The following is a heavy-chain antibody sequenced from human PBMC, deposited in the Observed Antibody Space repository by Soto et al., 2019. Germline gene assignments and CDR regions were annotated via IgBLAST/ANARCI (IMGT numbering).Heavy chain of an antibody. D-gene: IGHD1-26*01. Sequence: QVQLQESGPGLVKPSQTLSLTCTVSGGSISSGGYYWSWIRQHPGKGLEWIGYIYYSGSTYYNPSRKSRVNISLDTSKNQFSLKLSSVTAADTAVYYCARDGKNGKGFDYWGQGTLVTVSS. CDR3: ARDGKNGKGFDY. V-gene: IGHV4-31*03. J-gene: IGHJ4*02. CDR1: GGSISSGGYY. CDR2: IYYSGST.